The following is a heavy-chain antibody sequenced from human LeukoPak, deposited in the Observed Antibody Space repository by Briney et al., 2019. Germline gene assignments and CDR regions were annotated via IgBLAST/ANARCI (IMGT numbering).Heavy chain of an antibody. CDR3: ARRIASATTGFDY. CDR1: GYSVSSAHY. D-gene: IGHD6-13*01. V-gene: IGHV4-38-2*01. J-gene: IGHJ4*02. CDR2: IYPGGTT. Sequence: KPSETLSLTCAVSGYSVSSAHYWGWIRQPPGEGLEWIGTIYPGGTTYYNPSLGSRITISIDASKNHFSLRLSSVTTADTAVYYCARRIASATTGFDYWGQGALVAVSS.